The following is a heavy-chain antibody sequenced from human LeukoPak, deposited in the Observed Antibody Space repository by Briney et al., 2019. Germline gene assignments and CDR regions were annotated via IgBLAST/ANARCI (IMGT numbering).Heavy chain of an antibody. J-gene: IGHJ5*02. V-gene: IGHV3-74*01. CDR2: INSDGKIT. CDR1: GFTFSNYW. D-gene: IGHD2-15*01. Sequence: GGSLRLSCAASGFTFSNYWMYWVRQAPGKGLVWVSRINSDGKITTYADSVKRRFTISRDNAKNTLYLQMSSLRAEDTAVYYCVRGAVPASSSFAPWGQGTLVTVSS. CDR3: VRGAVPASSSFAP.